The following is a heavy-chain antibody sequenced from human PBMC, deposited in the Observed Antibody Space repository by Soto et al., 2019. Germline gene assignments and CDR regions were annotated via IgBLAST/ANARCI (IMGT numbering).Heavy chain of an antibody. J-gene: IGHJ2*01. Sequence: QVQLQQWGAGLLKPSETLSLTCAVYGGSFSGYYWSWIRQPPGKGLERIGEINHSGSTNYNPSLKSRVTISVDTSKNQFSLKLSSVTAADTAVYYCARAPRYYYDSSGYVRYFDLWGRGTLVTVSS. CDR2: INHSGST. CDR3: ARAPRYYYDSSGYVRYFDL. D-gene: IGHD3-22*01. V-gene: IGHV4-34*01. CDR1: GGSFSGYY.